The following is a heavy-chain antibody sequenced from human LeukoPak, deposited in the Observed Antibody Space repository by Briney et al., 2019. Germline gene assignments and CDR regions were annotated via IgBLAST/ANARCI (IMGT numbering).Heavy chain of an antibody. D-gene: IGHD3-22*01. J-gene: IGHJ4*02. Sequence: GASVKVSCKASGGTFSSYDINWVRQATGQGLEWMGWMNPNSGNTGYAQKFQGRVTTTRNTSISTAYMELSSLRSEDTAVYYCARSPSGYPTDYWGQGTLVTVSS. CDR1: GGTFSSYD. CDR3: ARSPSGYPTDY. CDR2: MNPNSGNT. V-gene: IGHV1-8*03.